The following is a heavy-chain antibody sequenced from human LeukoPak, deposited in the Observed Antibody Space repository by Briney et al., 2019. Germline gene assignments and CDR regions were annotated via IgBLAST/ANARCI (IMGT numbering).Heavy chain of an antibody. D-gene: IGHD3-10*01. Sequence: ASETLSLTCAVSGYSISSGYYWGWIRQPPGKGLEWIGSIYRSGSTYYNPSLKSRVTISVDTSKNQFSLKLSSVTAADTAVYYCARDLIGAMVRGVISSGWFDPWGQGTLVTVSS. CDR2: IYRSGST. CDR3: ARDLIGAMVRGVISSGWFDP. CDR1: GYSISSGYY. J-gene: IGHJ5*02. V-gene: IGHV4-38-2*02.